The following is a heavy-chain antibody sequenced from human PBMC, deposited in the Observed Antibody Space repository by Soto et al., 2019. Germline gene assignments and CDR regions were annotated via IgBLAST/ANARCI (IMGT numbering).Heavy chain of an antibody. J-gene: IGHJ6*03. CDR1: GFTFSSYA. Sequence: PGGSLRLSCAASGFTFSSYAMSWVRQAPGKGLEWVSIISGSGDSTYYADSVKGRFTISRDNSKNTLFLQMNSLRAGDTAIYYCAKEGRSSSNYYYYYMDVWGKGTTVTVSS. V-gene: IGHV3-23*01. CDR3: AKEGRSSSNYYYYYMDV. CDR2: ISGSGDST. D-gene: IGHD6-6*01.